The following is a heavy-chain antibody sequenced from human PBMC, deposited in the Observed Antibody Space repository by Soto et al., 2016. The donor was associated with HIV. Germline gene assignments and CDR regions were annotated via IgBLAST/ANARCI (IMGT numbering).Heavy chain of an antibody. J-gene: IGHJ6*03. CDR3: ARVSSGWENYYYYYYMDA. CDR2: IIPIFGTA. V-gene: IGHV1-69*12. Sequence: QVQLVQSGAEVKKPGSSVKVSCKASGGTFSSYAISWVRQAPGQGLEWMGGIIPIFGTANYAQKFQGRVTITADESTSTAYMELSSLRSEDTAVYYCARVSSGWENYYYYYYMDAWGKGTTVTVSS. D-gene: IGHD6-19*01. CDR1: GGTFSSYA.